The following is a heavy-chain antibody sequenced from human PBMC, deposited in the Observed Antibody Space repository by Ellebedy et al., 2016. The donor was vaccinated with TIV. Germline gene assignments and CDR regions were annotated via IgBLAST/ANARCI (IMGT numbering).Heavy chain of an antibody. D-gene: IGHD2-21*02. CDR1: GFTFTSYW. Sequence: GGSLRLSCAAFGFTFTSYWMHWVRQAPGKELVWVSRIKGDGSSAGYADSVKGRFTISRDTAKNTLYLQMNSLIAEDTAVYYCVRTARIADYWGQGTLVTVSS. V-gene: IGHV3-74*01. CDR2: IKGDGSSA. J-gene: IGHJ4*02. CDR3: VRTARIADY.